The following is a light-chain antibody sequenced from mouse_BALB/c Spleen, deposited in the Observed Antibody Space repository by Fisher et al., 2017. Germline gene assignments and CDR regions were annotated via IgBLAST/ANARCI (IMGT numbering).Light chain of an antibody. CDR1: SSVSY. V-gene: IGKV4-55*01. Sequence: IVLTQSTAIMSASPGEKVTMTCSASSSVSYMYWYQQKPGSSPRLLIYDTSNLASGVPVRFSGSGSGTSYSLTISRMEAEDAATYYCQQWSGYPFTFGSGTKLEIK. CDR3: QQWSGYPFT. CDR2: DTS. J-gene: IGKJ4*01.